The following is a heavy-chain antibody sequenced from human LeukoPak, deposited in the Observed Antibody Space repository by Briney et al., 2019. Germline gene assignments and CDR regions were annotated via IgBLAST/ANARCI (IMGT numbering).Heavy chain of an antibody. V-gene: IGHV4-39*01. CDR3: ARIRFGYCDY. CDR1: GGSISSSSYY. D-gene: IGHD3-16*01. Sequence: PSETLSLTCTVSGGSISSSSYYWGWIRQPPGKGLEWIGSIYYSGSTYYNPSLKSRVTISVDTSKNQFSLKLSSVTAADTAVYYCARIRFGYCDYWGQGTLVTVSS. CDR2: IYYSGST. J-gene: IGHJ4*02.